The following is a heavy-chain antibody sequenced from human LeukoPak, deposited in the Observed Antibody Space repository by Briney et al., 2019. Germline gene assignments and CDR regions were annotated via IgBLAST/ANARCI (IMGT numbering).Heavy chain of an antibody. V-gene: IGHV3-21*01. CDR3: ARDRGYSYGHDY. CDR2: ISSSSSYI. Sequence: GGSLRLSCAASGFTFSSYSMNWVRQAPGKGLEWVSSISSSSSYIYYADSVKGRFTISRDNAKNSLYLRMNSLRAEDTAVYYCARDRGYSYGHDYWGQGTLVTVSS. J-gene: IGHJ4*02. CDR1: GFTFSSYS. D-gene: IGHD5-18*01.